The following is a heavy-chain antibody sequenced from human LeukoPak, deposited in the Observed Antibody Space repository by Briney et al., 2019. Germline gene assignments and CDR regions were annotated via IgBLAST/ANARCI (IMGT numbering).Heavy chain of an antibody. Sequence: SETLSLTCTVSRGSISSYYWSWIRQPPGKGLEWIGYIYYSGSTNYNPSLKSRVTISVDTSKNQFSLKLSSVTAADTAVYYCAREPNNWNYPLGGWFDPWGQGTLVTVSS. D-gene: IGHD1-7*01. V-gene: IGHV4-59*01. CDR3: AREPNNWNYPLGGWFDP. J-gene: IGHJ5*02. CDR2: IYYSGST. CDR1: RGSISSYY.